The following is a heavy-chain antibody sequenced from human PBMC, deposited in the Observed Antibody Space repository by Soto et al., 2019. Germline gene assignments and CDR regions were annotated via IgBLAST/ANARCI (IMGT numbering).Heavy chain of an antibody. CDR2: IDPSDSYT. D-gene: IGHD3-3*01. CDR3: AYFGVTPASSYYYGMDV. J-gene: IGHJ6*02. Sequence: PGESLKISCKGSGYSFTSYWISWVRQMPGKGLEWMGRIDPSDSYTNYSPSFQGHVTISADKSISTAYLQWSSLKASDTAMYYCAYFGVTPASSYYYGMDVWGQGTTVTVSS. CDR1: GYSFTSYW. V-gene: IGHV5-10-1*01.